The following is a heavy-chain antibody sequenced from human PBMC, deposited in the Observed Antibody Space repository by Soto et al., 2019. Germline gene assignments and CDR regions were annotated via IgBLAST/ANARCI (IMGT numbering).Heavy chain of an antibody. D-gene: IGHD3-22*01. CDR3: AMTRLYDTGTNDYHRDALDI. V-gene: IGHV3-23*01. CDR1: GFSFGTYV. Sequence: EVQLLESGGGMEEPRGSLKLSCAASGFSFGTYVMNWVRQAPGKGLEWVSGISGSGGRVYSADSVKGRFTISRDNSRNTLYLQMNRLRAEDTAIYYCAMTRLYDTGTNDYHRDALDIWGQGTQVTVSS. J-gene: IGHJ3*02. CDR2: ISGSGGRV.